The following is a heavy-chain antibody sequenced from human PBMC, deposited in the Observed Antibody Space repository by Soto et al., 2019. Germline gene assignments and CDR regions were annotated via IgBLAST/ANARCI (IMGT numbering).Heavy chain of an antibody. J-gene: IGHJ3*02. V-gene: IGHV3-49*03. Sequence: PGGSLSLSCTASGFTFGDYAMSWFRQAPGKGLEWVGFIRSKAYGGTTEYAASVKGRFTISRDDSKSIAYLQMNSLKTEDTAVYYCTRQPYRIVGATAGLWGAFDIWGQGTMVTVSS. CDR2: IRSKAYGGTT. CDR1: GFTFGDYA. D-gene: IGHD1-26*01. CDR3: TRQPYRIVGATAGLWGAFDI.